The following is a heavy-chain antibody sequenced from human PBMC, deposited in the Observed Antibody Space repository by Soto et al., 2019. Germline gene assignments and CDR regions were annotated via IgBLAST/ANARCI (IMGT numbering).Heavy chain of an antibody. D-gene: IGHD4-17*01. V-gene: IGHV2-5*02. CDR2: TYWDDDK. J-gene: IGHJ4*02. CDR1: GFSLTTYDMG. Sequence: QITLKESGPTLVRPAQTLTLTCAFSGFSLTTYDMGLAWIRQPPGKALEWLALTYWDDDKRYSPSLTDRLAVSKDTSRNQVVRTITNLDPGDTATYFYAHDGDYDLLTFDHWGPGRLVSVSS. CDR3: AHDGDYDLLTFDH.